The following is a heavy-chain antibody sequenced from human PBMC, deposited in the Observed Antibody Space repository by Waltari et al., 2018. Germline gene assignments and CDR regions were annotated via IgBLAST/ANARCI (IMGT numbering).Heavy chain of an antibody. CDR3: ARTYCDTDCYTLDGMDV. J-gene: IGHJ6*02. D-gene: IGHD3-16*02. V-gene: IGHV3-21*01. CDR2: ISSRSSYR. CDR1: GFNFNDYA. Sequence: EVQLVESGGGLVKPGGSLRLSCVVSGFNFNDYAMNWVRQDPGKGLEWVSSISSRSSYRYYADSVKGRVTISRDNAKNSLYLQMNSLRAEDTAVYFCARTYCDTDCYTLDGMDVWGQGTTVTVSS.